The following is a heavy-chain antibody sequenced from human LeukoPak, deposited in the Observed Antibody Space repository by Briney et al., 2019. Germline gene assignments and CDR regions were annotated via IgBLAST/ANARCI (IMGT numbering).Heavy chain of an antibody. CDR1: GFTFSSYS. Sequence: KPGGSLRLSCAASGFTFSSYSMNWVRQAPGKRLEWVSSISSSSSYIYYADSVKGRFTISRDNAKNSLYLQMNSLRAEDTAVYYCARGGTTAYYYYYYMDVWGKGTTVTVSS. CDR2: ISSSSSYI. V-gene: IGHV3-21*01. CDR3: ARGGTTAYYYYYYMDV. D-gene: IGHD1-26*01. J-gene: IGHJ6*03.